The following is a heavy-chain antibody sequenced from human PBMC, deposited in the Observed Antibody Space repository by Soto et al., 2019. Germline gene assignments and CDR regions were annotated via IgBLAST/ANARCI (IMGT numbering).Heavy chain of an antibody. J-gene: IGHJ4*02. CDR3: VRLDYYDSTGTIDY. D-gene: IGHD3-22*01. CDR1: GGSISSYY. V-gene: IGHV4-59*01. CDR2: IYYSGST. Sequence: QVQLQESGPGLVKSSETLSLTCTVSGGSISSYYWSWIRQPPGKGLEWIGYIYYSGSTNYNPSLKSRVTISVDTSKNQFSLKLSSVTAADTAVYYCVRLDYYDSTGTIDYWGQGTLVTVSS.